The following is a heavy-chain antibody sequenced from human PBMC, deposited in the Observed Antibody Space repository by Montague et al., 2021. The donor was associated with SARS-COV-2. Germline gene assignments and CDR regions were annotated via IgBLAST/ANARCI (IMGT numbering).Heavy chain of an antibody. CDR1: GGSFSGYY. CDR3: ARRGSSVWGVTVSAELDY. D-gene: IGHD3-10*01. J-gene: IGHJ4*02. CDR2: ISQSGRT. V-gene: IGHV4-34*01. Sequence: SETLSLTCAVYGGSFSGYYRSWIRQPPEKGLEWIGEISQSGRTNNNPSLKSRVIISVDTSKNQFSLKLSSVTAADTAVYYCARRGSSVWGVTVSAELDYWGQGILVIVSS.